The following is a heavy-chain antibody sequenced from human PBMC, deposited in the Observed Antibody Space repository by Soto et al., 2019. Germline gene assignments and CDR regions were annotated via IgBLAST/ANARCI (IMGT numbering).Heavy chain of an antibody. J-gene: IGHJ6*02. D-gene: IGHD3-10*01. Sequence: ASVKVSCKASGYTFTTYGISWVRQAPGEGLEWLGWINTHNGNTNYAQNLQGRVFMTADTSTNTAYMELRSLRSDDTAIYFCTREGSAPYYYYAMDAWGQGTTVTVSS. CDR2: INTHNGNT. CDR3: TREGSAPYYYYAMDA. CDR1: GYTFTTYG. V-gene: IGHV1-18*01.